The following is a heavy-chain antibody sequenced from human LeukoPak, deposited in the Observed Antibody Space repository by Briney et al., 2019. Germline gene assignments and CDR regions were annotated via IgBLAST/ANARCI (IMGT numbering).Heavy chain of an antibody. Sequence: GGSLRLSCAASGFTFSSYGMHWVRQAPGRGLEWVAVISYNGSNKYYADSVKGRFTISRDNSKNTLYLQMNSLRAEDTAVYYCAKDLYGNYERDYYYYGMDVWGQGTTVTVSS. CDR3: AKDLYGNYERDYYYYGMDV. CDR1: GFTFSSYG. CDR2: ISYNGSNK. V-gene: IGHV3-30*18. D-gene: IGHD4-11*01. J-gene: IGHJ6*02.